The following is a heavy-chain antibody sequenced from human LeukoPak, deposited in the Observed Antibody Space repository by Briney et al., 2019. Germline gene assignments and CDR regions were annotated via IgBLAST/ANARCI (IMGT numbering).Heavy chain of an antibody. V-gene: IGHV3-33*01. CDR1: GFTFSTNV. CDR3: ARDRGYTYGHPFDY. J-gene: IGHJ4*02. Sequence: PGRSLRLSCVASGFTFSTNVMHWVRQAPGKGLEWVALIWHDGSNKYYADSVKDRFTISRDNSKNTLYLQMTSLRAEDTALYYCARDRGYTYGHPFDYWGQGTLVTVSA. D-gene: IGHD5-18*01. CDR2: IWHDGSNK.